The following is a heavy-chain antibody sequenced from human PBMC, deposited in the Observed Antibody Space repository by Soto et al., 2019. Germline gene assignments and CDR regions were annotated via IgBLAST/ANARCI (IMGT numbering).Heavy chain of an antibody. J-gene: IGHJ6*02. D-gene: IGHD6-19*01. CDR2: ISGSGGST. CDR1: GFTFSSYA. CDR3: AKSPSGWYSYYYYGMDV. Sequence: EVQLLESGGGLVQPGGSLRLSCAASGFTFSSYAMGWVRQAPGKGLEWVSAISGSGGSTYYADSVKGRFTISRDNSKNTLYLQMNSLRAEDTAVYYCAKSPSGWYSYYYYGMDVWGQGTTVTVSS. V-gene: IGHV3-23*01.